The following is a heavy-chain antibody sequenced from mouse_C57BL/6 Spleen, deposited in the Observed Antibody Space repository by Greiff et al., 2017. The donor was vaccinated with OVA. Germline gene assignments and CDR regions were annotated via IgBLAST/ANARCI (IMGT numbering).Heavy chain of an antibody. V-gene: IGHV5-6*02. CDR2: ISSGGSYT. J-gene: IGHJ2*01. CDR1: GFTFSSYG. CDR3: ARRRERGPPFDY. D-gene: IGHD4-1*01. Sequence: EVKVVESGGDLVKPGGSLKLSCAASGFTFSSYGMSWVRPTPDKRLEWVATISSGGSYTYYPDSVKGRFTISRDNAKNTLYLQMSSLKSEDTAMYYCARRRERGPPFDYWGQGTTLTVSS.